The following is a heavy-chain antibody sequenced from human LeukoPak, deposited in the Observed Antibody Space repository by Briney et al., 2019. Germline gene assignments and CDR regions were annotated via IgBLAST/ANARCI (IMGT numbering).Heavy chain of an antibody. D-gene: IGHD5/OR15-5a*01. CDR3: ARAVRAGHRPVYTYYYMDV. CDR2: ISGRGDTT. J-gene: IGHJ6*03. CDR1: EPTFNNYA. V-gene: IGHV3-23*01. Sequence: GGSLRLSCAASEPTFNNYAMTWVRQAPGKGLEWVSTISGRGDTTYYADSVTGRFTISSDNSKNTVFLQMNSLRADDTAVYYCARAVRAGHRPVYTYYYMDVWGKGTTVTVSS.